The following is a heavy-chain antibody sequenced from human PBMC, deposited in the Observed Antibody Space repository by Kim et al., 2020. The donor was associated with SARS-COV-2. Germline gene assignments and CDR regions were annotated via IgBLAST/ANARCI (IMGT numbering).Heavy chain of an antibody. CDR2: IKSNTFDGTR. D-gene: IGHD1-26*01. CDR3: TRPPTSDHSFGAFR. J-gene: IGHJ4*02. CDR1: GFSFSDYA. Sequence: GGSLRLSCLASGFSFSDYAMGWVRQAPGKGLEWVGFIKSNTFDGTRQYAASVRGRFSISRDDSKRIAYLQLNSLSAEDTGVYSCTRPPTSDHSFGAFRWGRGTLVTVSS. V-gene: IGHV3-49*04.